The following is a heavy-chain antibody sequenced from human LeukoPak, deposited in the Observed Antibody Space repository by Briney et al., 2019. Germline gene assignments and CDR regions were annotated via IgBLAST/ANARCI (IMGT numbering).Heavy chain of an antibody. D-gene: IGHD3-3*01. CDR2: ISSSSSYI. Sequence: GGSLRLSCAASGFTFSSYSMNWVRQAPGKGLEWVSSISSSSSYISYADSVKGRFTISRDNAKNSLYLQMNSLRAEDTAVYYCARAQGLEWLSLYYYYYYMDVWGKGTTVTVSS. J-gene: IGHJ6*03. V-gene: IGHV3-21*01. CDR1: GFTFSSYS. CDR3: ARAQGLEWLSLYYYYYYMDV.